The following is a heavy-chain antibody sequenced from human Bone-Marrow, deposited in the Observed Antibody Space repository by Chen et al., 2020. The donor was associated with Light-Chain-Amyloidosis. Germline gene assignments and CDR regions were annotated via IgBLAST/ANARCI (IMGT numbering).Heavy chain of an antibody. CDR3: ATATDEDYVPYYGMDV. CDR1: GYSFAKLC. CDR2: FDPAVVEP. D-gene: IGHD3-10*02. V-gene: IGHV1-24*01. Sequence: QVQLLQSGAEVRKPGASVKVSCKVSGYSFAKLCMNWVRQAPGGGLEWVGGFDPAVVEPIYEQKSQVRVTLTEDTWSDTAYMELSGLRPDDTAVYYGATATDEDYVPYYGMDVWGHGTTVIVSS. J-gene: IGHJ6*02.